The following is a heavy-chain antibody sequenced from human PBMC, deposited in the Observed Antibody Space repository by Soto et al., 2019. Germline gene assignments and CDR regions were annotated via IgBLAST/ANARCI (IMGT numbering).Heavy chain of an antibody. D-gene: IGHD2-8*01. J-gene: IGHJ4*02. CDR1: GYTFTSYY. CDR2: INPSGGST. V-gene: IGHV1-46*01. Sequence: RASVKVSCKASGYTFTSYYMHWVRQAPGQGLEWMGIINPSGGSTSYAQKFQGRVTMTRDTSTSTVYMELSSLRSEDTAVYYCARDPPYCTNGVCPAEGDYWGQGTLVTVSS. CDR3: ARDPPYCTNGVCPAEGDY.